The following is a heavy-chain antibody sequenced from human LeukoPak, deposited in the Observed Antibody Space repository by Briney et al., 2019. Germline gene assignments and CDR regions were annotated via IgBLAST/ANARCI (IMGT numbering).Heavy chain of an antibody. D-gene: IGHD1-26*01. V-gene: IGHV4-4*07. J-gene: IGHJ4*02. CDR3: ARENTGSYREFDY. CDR1: GGSISSYY. CDR2: IYSGGST. Sequence: PSETLSLTCTVSGGSISSYYWSWIRQPAGKGLEWIGRIYSGGSTNYNPSLKSRVTMSVDSSNNQFSLKLSSVTASDTAVFYCARENTGSYREFDYWGQGTLVTVSS.